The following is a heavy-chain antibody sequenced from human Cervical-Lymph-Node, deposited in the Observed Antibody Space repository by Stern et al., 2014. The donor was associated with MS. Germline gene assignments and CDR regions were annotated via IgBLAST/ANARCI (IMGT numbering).Heavy chain of an antibody. J-gene: IGHJ3*02. CDR3: ARYNRHSDTTGSYAFDI. CDR1: GGSFSSYA. CDR2: IITIIGTA. V-gene: IGHV1-69*01. Sequence: VQLVESGAEVKKPGSSVKVSCKASGGSFSSYAFNWVRLGPGQGLERMGGIITIIGTANYDQKSQGRVTTAADPFTRTVNMELSSLTSEDTAVYYCARYNRHSDTTGSYAFDIWGQGTVVTVSS. D-gene: IGHD3-22*01.